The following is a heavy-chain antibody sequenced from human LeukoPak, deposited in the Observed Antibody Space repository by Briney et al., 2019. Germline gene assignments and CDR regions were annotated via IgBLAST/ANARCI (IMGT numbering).Heavy chain of an antibody. V-gene: IGHV3-30-3*01. D-gene: IGHD6-6*01. CDR3: ARDGGISSSKADDYFDY. CDR1: GFTFSSYA. CDR2: ISYDGSNK. J-gene: IGHJ4*02. Sequence: GGSLRLSCAASGFTFSSYAMHWVRQAPGKGLEWVAVISYDGSNKYYADSVKGRFTISRDDSKNTLYLHMNRLRAEDTAVYYCARDGGISSSKADDYFDYWGQGTLVTVSS.